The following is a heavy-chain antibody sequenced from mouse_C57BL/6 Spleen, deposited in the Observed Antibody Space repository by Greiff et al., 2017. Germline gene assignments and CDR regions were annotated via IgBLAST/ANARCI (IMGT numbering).Heavy chain of an antibody. CDR1: GYTFTSYW. J-gene: IGHJ1*03. D-gene: IGHD2-1*01. CDR3: ARSDGIYYGNYGYFDD. V-gene: IGHV1-7*01. Sequence: VQLVESGAELAKPGASVKLSCKASGYTFTSYWMHWVKQRPGQGLEWIGYINPSSGYTKYNQKFKDKATLTADKSSSTAYMQLSSLTSADSAVYYCARSDGIYYGNYGYFDDWGTGTTVTVSS. CDR2: INPSSGYT.